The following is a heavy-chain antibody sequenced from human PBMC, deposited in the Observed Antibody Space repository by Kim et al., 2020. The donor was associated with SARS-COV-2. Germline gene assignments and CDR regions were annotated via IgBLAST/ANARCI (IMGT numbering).Heavy chain of an antibody. D-gene: IGHD4-17*01. V-gene: IGHV4-59*01. J-gene: IGHJ4*02. CDR3: ARGGLLTTVTTGPII. Sequence: SETLSLTCTVSGGSISSYYWSWIRQPPGKGLEWIGYIYYSGSTNYNPSLKSRVTISVDTSKNQFSLKLSSVTAADTAVYYCARGGLLTTVTTGPIIWGQGTLVTVSS. CDR1: GGSISSYY. CDR2: IYYSGST.